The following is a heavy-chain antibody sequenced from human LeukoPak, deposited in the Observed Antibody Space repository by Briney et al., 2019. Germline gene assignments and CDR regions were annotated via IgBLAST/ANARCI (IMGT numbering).Heavy chain of an antibody. Sequence: GASVKVSCKASGYTFTGYYMHWVRQAPGQGLEWMGWINPNSGGTNYAQKFQGRVTMTRDTSISTAYMELSRLRSDDTAVYYCARGEDYYGSGSRYWGQGTLVTVSS. D-gene: IGHD3-10*01. CDR3: ARGEDYYGSGSRY. V-gene: IGHV1-2*02. CDR2: INPNSGGT. J-gene: IGHJ4*02. CDR1: GYTFTGYY.